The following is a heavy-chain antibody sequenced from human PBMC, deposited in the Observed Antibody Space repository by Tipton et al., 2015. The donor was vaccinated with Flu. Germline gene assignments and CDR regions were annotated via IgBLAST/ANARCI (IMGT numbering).Heavy chain of an antibody. V-gene: IGHV3-23*01. CDR3: SREIFGVVTEAGAFDY. CDR1: GFTFSSYA. Sequence: SLRLSCAASGFTFSSYAMSWVRQAPGKGLEWVSAISGSGGSTYYADSVKGRFTISRDNSKNTLYLQMNSLRAEDTAVYYCSREIFGVVTEAGAFDYWGQGTLVTVSS. CDR2: ISGSGGST. D-gene: IGHD3-3*01. J-gene: IGHJ4*02.